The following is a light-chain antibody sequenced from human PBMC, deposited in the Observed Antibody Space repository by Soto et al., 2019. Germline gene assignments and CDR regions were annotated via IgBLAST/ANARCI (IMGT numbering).Light chain of an antibody. CDR1: SSDVGLYDY. CDR3: ASWDDRLGAVI. Sequence: QSVLTQPASVSGSPGQSITISCTGTSSDVGLYDYVSWYQQYPGKAPKLMIYEVTNRPSGVPERISGSKFGTAASLAISGLRSEDEAVYYCASWDDRLGAVIFGGGTKVTVL. J-gene: IGLJ2*01. V-gene: IGLV2-14*01. CDR2: EVT.